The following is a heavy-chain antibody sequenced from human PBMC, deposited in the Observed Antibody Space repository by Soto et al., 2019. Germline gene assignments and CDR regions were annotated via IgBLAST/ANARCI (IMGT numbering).Heavy chain of an antibody. Sequence: KASETLSLTCGVSGGSFVSSAYYWGWIRQAPGKGLEWIGSINYSGSTYYNPSLKSRVTISVDTSRNQFSLKLSSVTAADTALYYCSRRAPEGFDPWGQGTLVTVSS. CDR1: GGSFVSSAYY. CDR3: SRRAPEGFDP. J-gene: IGHJ5*02. CDR2: INYSGST. V-gene: IGHV4-39*01.